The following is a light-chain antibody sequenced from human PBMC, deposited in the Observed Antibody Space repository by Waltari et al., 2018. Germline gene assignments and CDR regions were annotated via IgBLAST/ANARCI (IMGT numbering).Light chain of an antibody. V-gene: IGLV1-44*01. CDR3: STWDDSLNDVL. CDR2: LDE. J-gene: IGLJ2*01. Sequence: QSVLTQPPSTSGTPGERVTISCSGGRSNIGSNTVDWYKQVPGTAPQLLIYLDEQRTSGAPDRFAASKSGTSASLAISGLQSGDEADYYCSTWDDSLNDVLFGGGTRVTVL. CDR1: RSNIGSNT.